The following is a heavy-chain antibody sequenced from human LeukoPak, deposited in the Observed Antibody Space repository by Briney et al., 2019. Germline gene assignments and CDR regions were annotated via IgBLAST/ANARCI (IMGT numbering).Heavy chain of an antibody. CDR2: ISAYNGNT. D-gene: IGHD3-9*01. J-gene: IGHJ6*03. Sequence: ASVKVSCKASGYTFTSYGISWVRQAPGQGLEWMGWISAYNGNTNYAQKLQGRVTMTTDTSTSTAYMELRSLRSDDTAVYYCAGHALTGYYNVISYYYYMDVWGKGTTVTVSS. CDR1: GYTFTSYG. V-gene: IGHV1-18*01. CDR3: AGHALTGYYNVISYYYYMDV.